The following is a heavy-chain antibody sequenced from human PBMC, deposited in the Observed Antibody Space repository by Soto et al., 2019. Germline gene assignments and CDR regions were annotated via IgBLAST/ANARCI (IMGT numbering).Heavy chain of an antibody. J-gene: IGHJ4*02. D-gene: IGHD4-17*01. CDR2: IIPIFGTA. CDR1: GGTFSSYA. CDR3: ASSYGDYSFTVDY. V-gene: IGHV1-69*01. Sequence: VKVSCKASGGTFSSYAISWVRQAPGQGLEWMGGIIPIFGTANYAQKFQGRVTITADESTSTAYMELSSLRSEDTAVYYCASSYGDYSFTVDYWGQGTLVTVSS.